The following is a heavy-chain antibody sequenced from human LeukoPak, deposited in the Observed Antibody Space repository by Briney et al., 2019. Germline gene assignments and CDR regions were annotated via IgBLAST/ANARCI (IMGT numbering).Heavy chain of an antibody. CDR3: AKGESHPKYYFDY. CDR1: GFIFSTYA. V-gene: IGHV3-23*01. CDR2: ISGGDGSP. D-gene: IGHD3-10*01. Sequence: GGSLRLSCAASGFIFSTYAMRWVRQAPGKGLEWVSSISGGDGSPYYADSVKGRFTIPRDNSKNTLYLQMNSLRAEDTAVYYCAKGESHPKYYFDYWGQGTLVTVSS. J-gene: IGHJ4*02.